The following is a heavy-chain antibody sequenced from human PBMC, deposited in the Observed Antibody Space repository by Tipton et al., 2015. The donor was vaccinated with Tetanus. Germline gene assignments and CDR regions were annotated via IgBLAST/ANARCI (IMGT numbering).Heavy chain of an antibody. CDR3: ARDPQMAY. J-gene: IGHJ4*02. CDR2: ISYDGNFQ. V-gene: IGHV3-30-3*01. Sequence: SLRLSCAASGFTFSNYPMHWVRQAPGKGLEWVAVISYDGNFQYYAASVKGRFIMSRDNSKNTLYLQLNSLRVEDTAVYYCARDPQMAYWGQGTLVTVSS. CDR1: GFTFSNYP. D-gene: IGHD5-24*01.